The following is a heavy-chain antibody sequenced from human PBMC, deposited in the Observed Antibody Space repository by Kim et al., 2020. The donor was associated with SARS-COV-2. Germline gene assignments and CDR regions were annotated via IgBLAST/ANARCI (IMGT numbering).Heavy chain of an antibody. D-gene: IGHD2-21*02. Sequence: GGSLRLSCAASGFTVSSNYMSWVRQAPGKGLEWVSVIYSGGSTYYADSVKGRFTISRDNSKNTLYLQMNSLRAEDTAVYYCARGVVFCGGDCYPIPSPFDYWGQGTLVTVSS. V-gene: IGHV3-66*02. CDR2: IYSGGST. CDR3: ARGVVFCGGDCYPIPSPFDY. CDR1: GFTVSSNY. J-gene: IGHJ4*02.